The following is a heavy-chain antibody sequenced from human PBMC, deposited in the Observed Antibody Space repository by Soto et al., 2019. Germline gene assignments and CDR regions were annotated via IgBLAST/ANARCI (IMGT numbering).Heavy chain of an antibody. CDR1: GYTFTYYG. V-gene: IGHV1-18*01. CDR2: ISGYNGNT. Sequence: QVQLVQSGAEVKMPGASVKVSCQASGYTFTYYGISWVRQAPGQGLEWMGWISGYNGNTNYAQKLQGRVTITTDTSTSTAYMELRSLRSDDTAVYYCASDRTFTAASPDCMDVWGQGTTVTVFS. D-gene: IGHD6-13*01. J-gene: IGHJ6*02. CDR3: ASDRTFTAASPDCMDV.